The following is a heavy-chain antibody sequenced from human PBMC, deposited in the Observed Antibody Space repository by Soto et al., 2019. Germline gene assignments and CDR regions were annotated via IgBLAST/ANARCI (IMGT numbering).Heavy chain of an antibody. D-gene: IGHD6-13*01. J-gene: IGHJ6*02. CDR1: GVIFSDYY. V-gene: IGHV3-11*06. Sequence: QVQLVESGGGLVKPGGSLRLSCAASGVIFSDYYMSWVRQAPGKGLEWGSYIQGTEPYMKYADAVRVSFTISRDNAKNSLYLQMNSLRDDDSSVYYCARGSSFRGMNVWGQGTTVTVSS. CDR2: IQGTEPYM. CDR3: ARGSSFRGMNV.